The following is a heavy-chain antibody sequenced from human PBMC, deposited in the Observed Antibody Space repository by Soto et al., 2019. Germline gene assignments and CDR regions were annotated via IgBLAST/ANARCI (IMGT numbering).Heavy chain of an antibody. J-gene: IGHJ6*02. CDR2: ISPYTGNT. CDR1: GYIFVNYG. D-gene: IGHD3-16*01. V-gene: IGHV1-18*01. CDR3: VMVDNYVTPTPQDV. Sequence: QVQLVQSGDEVKKPGASVKVSCKASGYIFVNYGIAWVRQAPGQGLEWMGWISPYTGNTHSATKVQGRLTMTTDTXTRQAYMDLGSLTSDDTAVYYCVMVDNYVTPTPQDVWGQGTTVTVSS.